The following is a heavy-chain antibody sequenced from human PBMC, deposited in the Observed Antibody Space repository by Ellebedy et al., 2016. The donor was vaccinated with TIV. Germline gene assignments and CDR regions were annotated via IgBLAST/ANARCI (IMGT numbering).Heavy chain of an antibody. V-gene: IGHV5-10-1*01. D-gene: IGHD3-10*01. CDR2: FDPDDSYR. CDR3: ARHIANEFGTGSYFNF. CDR1: GYIFTDHW. Sequence: GESLKISCKTSGYIFTDHWISWVRQVPGNGLEWMGRFDPDDSYRNYSPSFQDHVTFSADKSTSTAYLQWNSLRASDTAIYNCARHIANEFGTGSYFNFWGQGTLVTVSS. J-gene: IGHJ4*02.